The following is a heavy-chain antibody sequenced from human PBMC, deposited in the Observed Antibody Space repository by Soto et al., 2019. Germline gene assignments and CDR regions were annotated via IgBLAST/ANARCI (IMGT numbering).Heavy chain of an antibody. CDR2: IYPGDSDT. V-gene: IGHV5-51*01. CDR3: ATQGYCSSTSCYTGGYSGYDWGGLGYYYGMDV. CDR1: GYSFTSYW. D-gene: IGHD2-2*02. Sequence: PGESLKISCKGSGYSFTSYWIGWVRQMPGKGLEWMGIIYPGDSDTRYSPSFQGQVTISADKSISTAYLQWSSLKASDTAMYYCATQGYCSSTSCYTGGYSGYDWGGLGYYYGMDVWGQGTTVTVSS. J-gene: IGHJ6*02.